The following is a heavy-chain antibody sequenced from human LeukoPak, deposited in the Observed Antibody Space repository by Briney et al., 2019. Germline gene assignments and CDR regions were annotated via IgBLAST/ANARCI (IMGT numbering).Heavy chain of an antibody. Sequence: SETLTLTCTVPGGSISSYYWSWIRQPPGKGLEWIGYIYYSGSTNYNPSLKSRVTISVDTSKNQFSLKLSSVTAADTAAYYCARHLGYSGYDYGYWGQGTLVTVSS. D-gene: IGHD5-12*01. J-gene: IGHJ4*02. V-gene: IGHV4-59*08. CDR3: ARHLGYSGYDYGY. CDR1: GGSISSYY. CDR2: IYYSGST.